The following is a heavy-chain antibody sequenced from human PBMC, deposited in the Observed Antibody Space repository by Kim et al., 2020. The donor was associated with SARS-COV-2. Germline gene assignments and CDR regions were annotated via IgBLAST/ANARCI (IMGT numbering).Heavy chain of an antibody. CDR3: AKSPILTGYYSVGYFDY. CDR2: ISGSGGST. J-gene: IGHJ4*02. Sequence: GGSLRLSCAASGFTFSSYAMSWVRQAPGKGLEWVSAISGSGGSTYYADSVKGRFTISRDNSKNTLYLQMNSLRAEDTAVYYCAKSPILTGYYSVGYFDYWGQGTLVTVSS. D-gene: IGHD3-9*01. CDR1: GFTFSSYA. V-gene: IGHV3-23*01.